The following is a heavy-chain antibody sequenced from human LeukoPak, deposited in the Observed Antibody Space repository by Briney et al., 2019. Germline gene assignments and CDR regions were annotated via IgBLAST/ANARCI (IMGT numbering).Heavy chain of an antibody. J-gene: IGHJ4*02. V-gene: IGHV3-7*05. Sequence: GGSLRLSCAASGFTFSTYWMTWVRQAPGKGPEWVANINKDGSEKYYADSVKGRFTVSRDNAKNSLYLQMNGLRAGDTAVYYCARGSGYDYAGFDYWGQGTLVAVSS. CDR2: INKDGSEK. D-gene: IGHD5-12*01. CDR1: GFTFSTYW. CDR3: ARGSGYDYAGFDY.